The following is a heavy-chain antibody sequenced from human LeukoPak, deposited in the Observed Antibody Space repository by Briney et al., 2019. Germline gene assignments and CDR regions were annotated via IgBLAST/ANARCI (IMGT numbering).Heavy chain of an antibody. CDR1: GFTFTNYA. CDR2: ISGRGGNT. V-gene: IGHV3-23*01. Sequence: PGGSLRLSCAASGFTFTNYAMNWVRQAPGKGLEWVSGISGRGGNTYYADSVKGRFTISRDNSKNTLYLQMNSLRAEDTAVYYCARETVPTTFDYWGQGTLVTVSS. D-gene: IGHD1-1*01. J-gene: IGHJ4*02. CDR3: ARETVPTTFDY.